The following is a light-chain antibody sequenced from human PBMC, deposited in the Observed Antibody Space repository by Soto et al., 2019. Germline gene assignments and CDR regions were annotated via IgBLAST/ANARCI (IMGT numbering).Light chain of an antibody. Sequence: QSVLTQPPSVSAAPGQKVTISCSGSSSNIGNNYVSWYQSLPGTAPKLLIYDNNERPSGIPDRFSGSKSGTSATLGITGLQTGDEADYYCGTWDSSLSVGVFGGGTKRHRP. V-gene: IGLV1-51*01. CDR1: SSNIGNNY. J-gene: IGLJ2*01. CDR2: DNN. CDR3: GTWDSSLSVGV.